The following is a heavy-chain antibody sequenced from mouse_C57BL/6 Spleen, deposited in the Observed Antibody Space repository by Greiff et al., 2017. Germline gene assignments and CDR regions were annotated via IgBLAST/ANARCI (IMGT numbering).Heavy chain of an antibody. J-gene: IGHJ2*01. CDR1: GYTFTSYW. CDR3: ARKPFDY. V-gene: IGHV1-50*01. CDR2: IDPSDSYT. Sequence: QVQLQQPGAELVKPGASVKLSCKASGYTFTSYWMQWVKQRPGQGLEWIGEIDPSDSYTNYNQKFKGKATLTVDTSSSTAYMQLSSLTSEDSAVYYGARKPFDYWGQGTTLTVSS.